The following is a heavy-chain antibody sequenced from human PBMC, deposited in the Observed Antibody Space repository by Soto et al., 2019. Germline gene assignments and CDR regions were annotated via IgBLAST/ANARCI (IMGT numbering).Heavy chain of an antibody. J-gene: IGHJ3*02. Sequence: QVQLVESGGGLVKPGGSLRLSCAASGFTFSDYYMSWIRQAPGKGLEWVSYISSSSSYTNYADSVKGRFTISRDNAKNSLYLQMNSLRAEDTAVYYCASDLRDIVVVPAADAFDIWGQGTMVTVSS. CDR1: GFTFSDYY. D-gene: IGHD2-2*01. V-gene: IGHV3-11*06. CDR3: ASDLRDIVVVPAADAFDI. CDR2: ISSSSSYT.